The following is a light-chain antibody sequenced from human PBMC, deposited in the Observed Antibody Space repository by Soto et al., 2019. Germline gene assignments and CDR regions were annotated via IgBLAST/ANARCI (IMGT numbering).Light chain of an antibody. V-gene: IGKV1-39*01. CDR3: QQSYSTLIT. CDR1: QSISSY. Sequence: DIQMTQSPSSLSASVGDRVTITCRASQSISSYLNWYQQKPGKAPKLLIYAASSLQSGVPSRFSGSGSGTDFTLTFSSLQPEDFATYYCQQSYSTLITFGQGTRLEIK. CDR2: AAS. J-gene: IGKJ5*01.